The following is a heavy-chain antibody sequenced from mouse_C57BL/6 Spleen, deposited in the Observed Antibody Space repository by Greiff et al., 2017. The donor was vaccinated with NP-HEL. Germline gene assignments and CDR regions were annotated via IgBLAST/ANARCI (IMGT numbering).Heavy chain of an antibody. CDR2: IYPRDGST. Sequence: QVQLQQSDAELVKPGASVKISCKVSGYTFTDHTIHWMKQRPEQGLEWIGYIYPRDGSTTYNEKFKGKATLTADKSSSTAYMQLNSLTSEDSAVYVCSSVYDGYYGAMDYWGQGTSVTVSS. D-gene: IGHD2-3*01. V-gene: IGHV1-78*01. J-gene: IGHJ4*01. CDR3: SSVYDGYYGAMDY. CDR1: GYTFTDHT.